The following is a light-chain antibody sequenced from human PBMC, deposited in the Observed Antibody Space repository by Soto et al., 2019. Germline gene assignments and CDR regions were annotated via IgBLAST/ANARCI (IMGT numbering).Light chain of an antibody. CDR2: GAS. V-gene: IGKV3-20*01. J-gene: IGKJ5*01. Sequence: IVFTQSPGTMSLSPGERATLSCRASQSVSSSYLAWYQQKPGQAPRLLIYGASSRATGIPDRFSGSGSGTDFSLTISRLEPEDFAVYYCQQYGSSPPTTFGQGTRLENK. CDR3: QQYGSSPPTT. CDR1: QSVSSSY.